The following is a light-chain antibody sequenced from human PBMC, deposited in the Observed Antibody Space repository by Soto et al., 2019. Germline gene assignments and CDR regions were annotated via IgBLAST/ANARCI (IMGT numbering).Light chain of an antibody. Sequence: EIVMTQSPATLSVSPGERATLSCRASQSVSINLAWYQQKPGQAPRLLIYGASTRATGIPARFSGSGSGTEFTLTISSLQSEDFAVYYCHQYGSSAWTFGQGTKVDIK. V-gene: IGKV3-15*01. CDR1: QSVSIN. CDR2: GAS. CDR3: HQYGSSAWT. J-gene: IGKJ1*01.